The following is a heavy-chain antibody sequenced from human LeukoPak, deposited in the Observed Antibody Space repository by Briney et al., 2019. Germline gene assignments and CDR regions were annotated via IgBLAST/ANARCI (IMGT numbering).Heavy chain of an antibody. J-gene: IGHJ4*02. CDR3: ARDRAVAGTFDY. CDR2: ISSSSSYI. CDR1: GFTFSSYS. Sequence: GGSLRLSCAASGFTFSSYSMNWVRQAPGKGLEWVSYISSSSSYIYYADSVKGRFTISRDNAKNSLYLQMNSLRAEDTAVYYCARDRAVAGTFDYWGQGTLVTVSS. V-gene: IGHV3-21*01. D-gene: IGHD6-19*01.